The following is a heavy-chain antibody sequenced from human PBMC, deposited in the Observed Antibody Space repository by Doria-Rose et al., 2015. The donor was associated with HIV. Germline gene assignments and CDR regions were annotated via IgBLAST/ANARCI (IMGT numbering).Heavy chain of an antibody. CDR1: GGSFSNYY. Sequence: LSLTCAVYGGSFSNYYWSWIRQAPGKGLEWIGEINHSETTDYNPSLKSRVNISLDTSKNQFSLRLKSVTAADTAVYYCARGLGGTARYSLGWFDPWGQGTLVTVSS. J-gene: IGHJ5*02. V-gene: IGHV4-34*01. CDR2: INHSETT. CDR3: ARGLGGTARYSLGWFDP. D-gene: IGHD6-6*01.